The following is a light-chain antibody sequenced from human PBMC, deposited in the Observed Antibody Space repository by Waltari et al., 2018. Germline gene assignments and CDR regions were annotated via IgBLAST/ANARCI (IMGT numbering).Light chain of an antibody. CDR2: KAS. J-gene: IGKJ4*01. CDR1: QSINTW. V-gene: IGKV1-5*03. CDR3: QRYSTYPPT. Sequence: DIQMTQSPSTLSASVGDTLTLTGRASQSINTWLAWYQQKPGKAPKLLISKASSLESEVPSRFSGSGVGTEFTLTISSLQPDDSATFYCQRYSTYPPTFGGGTKVEIK.